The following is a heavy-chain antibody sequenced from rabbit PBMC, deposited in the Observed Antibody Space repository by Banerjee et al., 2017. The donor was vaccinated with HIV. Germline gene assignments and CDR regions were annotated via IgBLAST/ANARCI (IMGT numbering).Heavy chain of an antibody. CDR2: IDPVFGST. J-gene: IGHJ4*01. D-gene: IGHD3-3*01. Sequence: QSLEESGGDLVKPGASLTLTCTASGFSFSSYGVSWVRQAPGKGLEWIGYIDPVFGSTYYASWVNGRFTISSHNAQNTLYLQLNSLTAADTTTYFCARGLVAGVLDLWGQGTLVTVS. CDR3: ARGLVAGVLDL. CDR1: GFSFSSYG. V-gene: IGHV1S7*01.